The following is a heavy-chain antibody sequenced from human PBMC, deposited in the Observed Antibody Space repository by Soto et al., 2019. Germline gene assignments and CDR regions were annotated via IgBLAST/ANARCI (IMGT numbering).Heavy chain of an antibody. CDR1: GFTFSSYA. CDR2: INWNGGST. CDR3: ARDYTMIVVVPGY. Sequence: PGGSLRLSCAATGFTFSSYAMSWVRQAPGKGLEWVSGINWNGGSTGYADSVKGRFTISRDNAKNSLYLQMNSLRAEDTALYYCARDYTMIVVVPGYWGQGTLVTVSS. J-gene: IGHJ4*02. D-gene: IGHD3-22*01. V-gene: IGHV3-20*04.